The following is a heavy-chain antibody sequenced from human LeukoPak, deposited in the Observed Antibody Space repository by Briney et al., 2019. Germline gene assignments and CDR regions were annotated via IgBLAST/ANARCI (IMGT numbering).Heavy chain of an antibody. CDR1: GFTFSSYW. CDR3: ARAPRRGVMDV. J-gene: IGHJ6*03. CDR2: IKQDGSEK. Sequence: GGSLRLSCAASGFTFSSYWMSWVRQAPGKGLEWVANIKQDGSEKYYVDSVKGRFTISRDNAQNSLHLQMNGLRAEDTAVYYCARAPRRGVMDVWGKGTTVSVSS. D-gene: IGHD3-10*01. V-gene: IGHV3-7*01.